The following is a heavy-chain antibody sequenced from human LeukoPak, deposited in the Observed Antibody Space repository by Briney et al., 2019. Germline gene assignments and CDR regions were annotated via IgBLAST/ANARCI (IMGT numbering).Heavy chain of an antibody. CDR2: INHSGST. CDR1: GGSFSGYY. V-gene: IGHV4-34*01. Sequence: SETLSLTCAVYGGSFSGYYWSWIRQPPGKGLEWIGEINHSGSTNYNPSLKSRVTISVDTSKNQFSLKLSSVTAADTAVYYCAGLVHDYGDYKTDYWGQGTLVTVSS. CDR3: AGLVHDYGDYKTDY. J-gene: IGHJ4*02. D-gene: IGHD4-17*01.